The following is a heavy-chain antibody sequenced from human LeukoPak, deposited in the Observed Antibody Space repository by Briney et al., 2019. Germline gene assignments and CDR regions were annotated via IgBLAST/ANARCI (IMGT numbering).Heavy chain of an antibody. D-gene: IGHD3-10*01. Sequence: PSETLSLTCAVSGGPFRGLFWSWIRQAPGKGLEWIAEVSHGGTSNYNPSLKSRITISVDTSKSQFSLKLTSVTAADTAVYFCARDGADVYGRAFDYWGRGTLVSVSS. CDR3: ARDGADVYGRAFDY. CDR1: GGPFRGLF. J-gene: IGHJ4*02. V-gene: IGHV4-34*01. CDR2: VSHGGTS.